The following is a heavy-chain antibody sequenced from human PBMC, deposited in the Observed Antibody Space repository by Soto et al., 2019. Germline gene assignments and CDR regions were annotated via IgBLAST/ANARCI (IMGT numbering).Heavy chain of an antibody. CDR1: GYTFTSYD. J-gene: IGHJ4*02. D-gene: IGHD1-26*01. CDR2: MNPNSGKT. Sequence: ASVKVSCKASGYTFTSYDINWVRQATGQGLEWMGWMNPNSGKTDYAQKFQDRVTMTRNTSISTAYMELSSLRSEDTAVYYCAKARYSGSYNAPIDYRGQGTLVTVSS. CDR3: AKARYSGSYNAPIDY. V-gene: IGHV1-8*01.